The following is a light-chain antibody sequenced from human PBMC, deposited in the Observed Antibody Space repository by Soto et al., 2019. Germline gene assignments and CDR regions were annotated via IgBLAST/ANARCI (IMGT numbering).Light chain of an antibody. CDR1: QSITTN. J-gene: IGKJ5*01. CDR3: QQFHTCFPLP. Sequence: EIVMTQSPATLSVSPGERVTLSCRASQSITTNLAWYQQKPGQAPRVLIYGASTRATGTPDRFSGSGSGTEFTLTITSLQTEDFSFYYCQQFHTCFPLPLGQGTRLEIK. CDR2: GAS. V-gene: IGKV3D-15*01.